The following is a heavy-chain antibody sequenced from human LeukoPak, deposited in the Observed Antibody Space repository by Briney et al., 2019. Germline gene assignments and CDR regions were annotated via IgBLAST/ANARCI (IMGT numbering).Heavy chain of an antibody. Sequence: GGSLRLSCAASGFTFSSYWMHWVRQAPGKGLVWVSRINSDGSSTSYADSVKGRFTISRDNAKNTLYLQMNSLRAEDTAVYYCAGGGSSMAVDYWGQGTLVTVSS. J-gene: IGHJ4*02. CDR3: AGGGSSMAVDY. D-gene: IGHD5-24*01. CDR2: INSDGSST. CDR1: GFTFSSYW. V-gene: IGHV3-74*01.